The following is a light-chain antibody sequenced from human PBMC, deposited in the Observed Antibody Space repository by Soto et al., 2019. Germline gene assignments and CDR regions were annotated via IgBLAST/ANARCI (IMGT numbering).Light chain of an antibody. V-gene: IGKV3-20*01. J-gene: IGKJ4*01. CDR2: GAS. Sequence: EIVLTQSPGTLSLSPGERATLSCRASQSVSSSYLAWYQQKPGQAPRLLIYGASSRATGIPDRFSGSGSGTDFTLTISRLEPEDFAVYYCQQYKNWPPPTFGGGTKVQIK. CDR3: QQYKNWPPPT. CDR1: QSVSSSY.